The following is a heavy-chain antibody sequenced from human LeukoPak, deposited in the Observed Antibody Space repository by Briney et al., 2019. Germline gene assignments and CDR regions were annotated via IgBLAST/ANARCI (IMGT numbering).Heavy chain of an antibody. CDR1: GYTFTSYG. D-gene: IGHD3-10*01. CDR3: ARVGRYYGSGSYFI. V-gene: IGHV1-18*01. Sequence: APVKSSCKASGYTFTSYGFSWVRQAPGQGLEGMGWISAYNGNTNYAQKLQGRVTMTTDTSTSTAYMELRSLRSDDTAVYYCARVGRYYGSGSYFIWGQGTLVTVSS. CDR2: ISAYNGNT. J-gene: IGHJ4*02.